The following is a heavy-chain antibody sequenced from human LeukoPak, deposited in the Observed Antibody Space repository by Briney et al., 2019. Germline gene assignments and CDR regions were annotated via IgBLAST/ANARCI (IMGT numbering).Heavy chain of an antibody. J-gene: IGHJ4*02. Sequence: SETLSLTCALSGASISSDNWWSWVRQSPGKGLEWIGEIFRSGSTNYNYNPSLKGRVTISVDTSKNQFSLKLSSVTAADTAVYYCARDIPYSSAPYYFDYWGQGTLVTVSS. CDR2: IFRSGST. V-gene: IGHV4-4*02. CDR1: GASISSDNW. D-gene: IGHD6-19*01. CDR3: ARDIPYSSAPYYFDY.